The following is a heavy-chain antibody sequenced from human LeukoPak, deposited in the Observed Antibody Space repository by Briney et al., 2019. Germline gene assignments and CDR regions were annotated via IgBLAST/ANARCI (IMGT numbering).Heavy chain of an antibody. CDR1: GFTFSNFV. CDR2: IDGGGGST. D-gene: IGHD6-13*01. CDR3: AKENWYLYNNNWYKTWFDP. Sequence: GGTLRLSCAASGFTFSNFVMSWVRQAPGKGLEWVSYIDGGGGSTNYADSVKGRFTISRDNSKNTLYLQMNSLRAEDTAIYYCAKENWYLYNNNWYKTWFDPWGQGTLVTVSS. J-gene: IGHJ5*02. V-gene: IGHV3-23*01.